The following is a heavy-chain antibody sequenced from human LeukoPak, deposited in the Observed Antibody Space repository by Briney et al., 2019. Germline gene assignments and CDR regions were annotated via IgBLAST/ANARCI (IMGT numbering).Heavy chain of an antibody. D-gene: IGHD3-16*01. CDR2: IYYSGST. J-gene: IGHJ4*02. CDR3: ARRILGVAWMYYFDY. V-gene: IGHV4-39*01. Sequence: ASETLSLTCTVSGGSISSSSYYWGWIRQPPGKGLEWIGSIYYSGSTYYNPSLKSRVTISVDTSKNQFSLKLSSVTAADTAVYYCARRILGVAWMYYFDYWGQGTLVTVSS. CDR1: GGSISSSSYY.